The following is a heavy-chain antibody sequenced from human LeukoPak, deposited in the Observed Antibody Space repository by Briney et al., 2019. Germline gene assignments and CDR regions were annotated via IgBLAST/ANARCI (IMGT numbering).Heavy chain of an antibody. Sequence: PGGSLRLSCAASGFTFDDYAMHWVRQAPGKGLEWVSGISWNSGSIGYADSVKGRFTISRDNAKNSLYLQMNSLRAEDTALYYCAREMEGDYGSGTFFDLWGQGNMVTVSS. J-gene: IGHJ4*02. V-gene: IGHV3-9*01. CDR1: GFTFDDYA. CDR2: ISWNSGSI. D-gene: IGHD3-10*01. CDR3: AREMEGDYGSGTFFDL.